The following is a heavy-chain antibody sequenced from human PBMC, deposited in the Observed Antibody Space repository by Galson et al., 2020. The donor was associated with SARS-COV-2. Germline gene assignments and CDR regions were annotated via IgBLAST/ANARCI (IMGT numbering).Heavy chain of an antibody. V-gene: IGHV4-39*01. CDR3: ARHGIEVPGA. J-gene: IGHJ5*02. CDR1: GGSIGSSNYY. D-gene: IGHD2-2*01. CDR2: IYYSGST. Sequence: SETLSLTCTVSGGSIGSSNYYWGWIRQPPGKGLEWIGSIYYSGSTYYNPSLESRVTISVDTSKNQFSLKLSSVTAADTAVYYCARHGIEVPGAWGQGTLVTVSS.